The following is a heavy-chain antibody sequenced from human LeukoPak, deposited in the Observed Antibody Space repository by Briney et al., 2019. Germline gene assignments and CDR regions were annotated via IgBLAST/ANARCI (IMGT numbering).Heavy chain of an antibody. D-gene: IGHD4-17*01. J-gene: IGHJ4*02. Sequence: SETLSLTCTVSGGYTGSHYWSWIRQSAGKGLEWIGRIYSSGRTNYHPSLESRVTMSVDTSKNQFSLNLTSVTAADTAVYYCARAYGDLYFVYWGQGILVTVSS. CDR2: IYSSGRT. V-gene: IGHV4-4*07. CDR1: GGYTGSHY. CDR3: ARAYGDLYFVY.